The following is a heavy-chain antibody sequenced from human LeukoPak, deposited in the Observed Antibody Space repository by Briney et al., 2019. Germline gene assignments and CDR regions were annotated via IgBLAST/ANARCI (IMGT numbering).Heavy chain of an antibody. CDR2: ISYDGSDK. J-gene: IGHJ3*02. D-gene: IGHD3-10*01. Sequence: GGSLRLSCAASGFTFSTYDMHWVRQAPGKGLEWVAIISYDGSDKYYADSVKGRFTISRDNSKDTLYLQMNSLRAEDTAVYYCAKDFGEAAFDIWGQGTMVTVSS. CDR1: GFTFSTYD. CDR3: AKDFGEAAFDI. V-gene: IGHV3-30*18.